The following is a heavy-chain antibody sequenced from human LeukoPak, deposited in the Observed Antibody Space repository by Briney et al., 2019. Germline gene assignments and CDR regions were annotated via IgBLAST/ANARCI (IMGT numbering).Heavy chain of an antibody. J-gene: IGHJ6*03. CDR3: ARERGGSSPDHYYYYYMDV. Sequence: ASVKVSCKASGYTFTSYGISWVRQAPGQGLEWMGWISAYNGNTNYAQKLQGRVTMTTDTSTSTAYMELSSLRSEDTAVYYCARERGGSSPDHYYYYYMDVWGKGTTVTVSS. V-gene: IGHV1-18*01. CDR2: ISAYNGNT. CDR1: GYTFTSYG. D-gene: IGHD6-13*01.